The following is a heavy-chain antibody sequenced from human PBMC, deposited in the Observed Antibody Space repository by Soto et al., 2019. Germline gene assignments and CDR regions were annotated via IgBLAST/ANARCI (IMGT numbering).Heavy chain of an antibody. D-gene: IGHD5-18*01. CDR2: ISYDGSNK. Sequence: GGSLRLSCAASGFTFSSYAMHWVRQAPGKGLEWVAVISYDGSNKYYADSVKGRFTISRDNSKNTLYLQMNSLRAEDTAVYYCARTDTAMVTEPFDYWGQGTLVTVSS. V-gene: IGHV3-30-3*01. CDR3: ARTDTAMVTEPFDY. J-gene: IGHJ4*02. CDR1: GFTFSSYA.